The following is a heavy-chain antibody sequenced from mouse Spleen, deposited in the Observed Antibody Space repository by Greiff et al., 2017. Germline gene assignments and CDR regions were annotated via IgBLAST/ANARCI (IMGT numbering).Heavy chain of an antibody. D-gene: IGHD1-1*01. Sequence: QVQLQQSGPELVKPGASVKISCKASGYAFSSSWMNWVKQRPGKGLEWIGRIYPGDGDTNYNGKFKGKATLTADKSSSTAYMQLSSLTSEDSAVYFCAREDTTVVNYWGQGTTLTVSS. CDR3: AREDTTVVNY. CDR1: GYAFSSSW. J-gene: IGHJ2*01. CDR2: IYPGDGDT. V-gene: IGHV1-82*01.